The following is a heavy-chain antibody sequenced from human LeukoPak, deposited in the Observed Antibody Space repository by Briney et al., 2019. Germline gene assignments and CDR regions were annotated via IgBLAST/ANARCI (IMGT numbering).Heavy chain of an antibody. CDR2: IKEDGGEK. J-gene: IGHJ4*02. CDR3: ARGEFDGDYGDYVGY. D-gene: IGHD4-17*01. Sequence: PGGSLRLSCAASGFRFSGYWMTWVRQAPGKGLEWVANIKEDGGEKSYVDSVKGRFTISRDNAKNSLYLQMNSLRAEDTAVYYCARGEFDGDYGDYVGYWGQGTLVTVSS. CDR1: GFRFSGYW. V-gene: IGHV3-7*01.